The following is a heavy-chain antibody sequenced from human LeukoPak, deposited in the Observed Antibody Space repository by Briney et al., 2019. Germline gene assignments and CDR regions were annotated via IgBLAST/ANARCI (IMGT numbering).Heavy chain of an antibody. V-gene: IGHV4-59*08. Sequence: SETLSLTCTVSGGSISNYYWTWIRQSPGKGLEWIGYIFYSGTTNYNPSLKSRVTISVDTSKNQFSLILSSVTAADTAVYYCATPGLARAYWGQGTLVTVSS. CDR3: ATPGLARAY. CDR2: IFYSGTT. J-gene: IGHJ4*02. CDR1: GGSISNYY.